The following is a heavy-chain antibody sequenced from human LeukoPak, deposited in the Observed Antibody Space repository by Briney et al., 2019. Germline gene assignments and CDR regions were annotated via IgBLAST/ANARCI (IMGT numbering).Heavy chain of an antibody. CDR2: IYTSGST. CDR3: ARFVYYDSSGTADAFDI. J-gene: IGHJ3*02. Sequence: PSETLSLTCTVSGGSISSYYWSWIRQPAGKGLEWIGRIYTSGSTNYNPSLKSRVTISVDTSKNQFSLKLSSVTAADTAVYYCARFVYYDSSGTADAFDIWGQGTMVTVSS. CDR1: GGSISSYY. V-gene: IGHV4-4*07. D-gene: IGHD3-22*01.